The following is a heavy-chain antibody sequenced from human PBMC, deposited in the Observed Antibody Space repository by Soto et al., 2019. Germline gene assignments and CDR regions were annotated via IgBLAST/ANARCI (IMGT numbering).Heavy chain of an antibody. CDR3: ARGLGDYSFDF. CDR1: GGSITSGDYY. J-gene: IGHJ4*01. CDR2: IYKSGNT. D-gene: IGHD3-3*01. Sequence: SETLSLTCSVCGGSITSGDYYWTWIRQPPGKGLEYIGYIYKSGNTYYNPSLRSRVSVSIDTSTNQFSLKLSSVTAGDTAVYYCARGLGDYSFDFWGHGSLVTVSS. V-gene: IGHV4-30-4*01.